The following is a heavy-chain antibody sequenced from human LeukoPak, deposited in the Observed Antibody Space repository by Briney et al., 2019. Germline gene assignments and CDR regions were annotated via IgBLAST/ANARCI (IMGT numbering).Heavy chain of an antibody. CDR2: INPNSGGT. CDR1: GYTFTGYY. CDR3: ARDLYIVVVPAAICPGY. J-gene: IGHJ4*02. D-gene: IGHD2-2*01. V-gene: IGHV1-2*02. Sequence: GASVKVSCKASGYTFTGYYVHWVRQAPGQGLEWMGWINPNSGGTNYAQKLQGRVTMTTDTSTSTAYMELRSLRSDDTAVYYCARDLYIVVVPAAICPGYWGQGTLVTVSS.